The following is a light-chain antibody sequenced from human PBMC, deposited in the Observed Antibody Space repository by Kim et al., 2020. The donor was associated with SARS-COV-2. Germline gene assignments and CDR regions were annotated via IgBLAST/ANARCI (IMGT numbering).Light chain of an antibody. CDR1: ETIKGDY. V-gene: IGKV3-20*01. J-gene: IGKJ3*01. CDR3: QQYGSSLPFT. CDR2: GAT. Sequence: PGERATLSCRASETIKGDYLAWYQPKPGQAPRLLIYGATSRATGIPDRFSGSGSGTDFTLTISRLEPEDVSVYYCQQYGSSLPFTFGPGTKVDIK.